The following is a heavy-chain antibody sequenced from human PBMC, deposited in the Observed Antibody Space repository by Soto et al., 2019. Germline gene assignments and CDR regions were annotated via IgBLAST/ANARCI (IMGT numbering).Heavy chain of an antibody. CDR3: ARDLRTMYYFDS. Sequence: GGSLRLSCVASGFTFSNYEMNWVRQAPGRGLEWVSYISSLGSTIYYADSVKGRFTISRDNAKDSLFLQMNSLRIEDTAVYYCARDLRTMYYFDSWGQGTLVTVSS. CDR1: GFTFSNYE. D-gene: IGHD3-10*02. CDR2: ISSLGSTI. J-gene: IGHJ4*02. V-gene: IGHV3-48*03.